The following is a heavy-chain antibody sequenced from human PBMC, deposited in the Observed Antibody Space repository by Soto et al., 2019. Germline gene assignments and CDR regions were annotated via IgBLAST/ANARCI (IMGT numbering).Heavy chain of an antibody. D-gene: IGHD5-12*01. Sequence: QLVQSGAEVKKPGSSVKVSCKSSGGTFSSYEVNWVRQAPGQGLEWVGGVIPIFGTTKYAPKFQGRIAISADQSTTMSYIELSSLRSEDTAVYFCATTGDGYNFDFWGQGTPVTVSS. CDR3: ATTGDGYNFDF. V-gene: IGHV1-69*01. CDR2: VIPIFGTT. J-gene: IGHJ4*02. CDR1: GGTFSSYE.